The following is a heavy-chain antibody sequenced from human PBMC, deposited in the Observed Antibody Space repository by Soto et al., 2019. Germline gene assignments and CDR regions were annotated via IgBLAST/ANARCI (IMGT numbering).Heavy chain of an antibody. J-gene: IGHJ5*02. V-gene: IGHV1-2*04. CDR1: GYTFTGYY. Sequence: GASVKVSCKASGYTFTGYYMHWVRQAPGQGLEWMGWINPNSGGTNYAQKFQGWVTMTRDTSISTAYMELSRLRSDDTAVYYCARSSSSHSDWFDPWGQGTLVTVSS. D-gene: IGHD6-13*01. CDR2: INPNSGGT. CDR3: ARSSSSHSDWFDP.